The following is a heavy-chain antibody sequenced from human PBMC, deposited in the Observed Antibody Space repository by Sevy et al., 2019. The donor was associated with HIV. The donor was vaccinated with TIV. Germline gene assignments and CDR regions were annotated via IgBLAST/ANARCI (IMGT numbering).Heavy chain of an antibody. CDR2: ISGRGVST. J-gene: IGHJ4*02. Sequence: GGSLRLSCAASGFTLNNYAMNWVRQAPGKGLEWVSGISGRGVSTYYADSVKGRFTISRDNSKNTLYLQMNSLRAEDTAVYYCAKDSYFDNTLFDYWGQGTLVTVS. D-gene: IGHD3-22*01. V-gene: IGHV3-23*01. CDR1: GFTLNNYA. CDR3: AKDSYFDNTLFDY.